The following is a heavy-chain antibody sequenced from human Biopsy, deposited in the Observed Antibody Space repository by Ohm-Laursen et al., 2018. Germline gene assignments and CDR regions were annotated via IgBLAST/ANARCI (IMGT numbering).Heavy chain of an antibody. J-gene: IGHJ6*02. CDR2: IRRNSAII. Sequence: SLRLSCTAFGFTFDDYGMHWVRQPPGKGLEWVSGIRRNSAIIDYADSVRGRFTISRDNARRFLFLQMNNLKSEDTAFYYCARDRGGARYGMDVWGRGTTVTVSS. CDR1: GFTFDDYG. V-gene: IGHV3-9*01. D-gene: IGHD1-26*01. CDR3: ARDRGGARYGMDV.